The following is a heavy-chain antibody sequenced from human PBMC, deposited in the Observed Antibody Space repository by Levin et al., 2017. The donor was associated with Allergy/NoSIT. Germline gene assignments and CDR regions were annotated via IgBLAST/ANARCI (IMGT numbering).Heavy chain of an antibody. Sequence: ASETLSLTCTVSGGSISNSDFYWGWIRQPPGKGLEWIGNIYYSGSTYYNPSLKSRVTISIDTSKNQFSLRLNSVTAADTAVYYCATPTGGSSIYYFDFWGQGTLVTVSS. CDR1: GGSISNSDFY. V-gene: IGHV4-39*01. CDR3: ATPTGGSSIYYFDF. D-gene: IGHD7-27*01. CDR2: IYYSGST. J-gene: IGHJ4*02.